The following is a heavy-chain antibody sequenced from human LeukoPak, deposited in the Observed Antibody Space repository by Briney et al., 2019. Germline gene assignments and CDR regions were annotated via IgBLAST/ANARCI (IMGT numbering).Heavy chain of an antibody. D-gene: IGHD2-2*03. CDR3: AKGLELDGSYFDY. CDR2: INSDGSST. CDR1: GFTFSSYW. J-gene: IGHJ4*02. V-gene: IGHV3-74*01. Sequence: PGGSLRLSCAASGFTFSSYWMHWVRQAPGKGLVWVSRINSDGSSTSYADSVKGRFTISRDNSKNTLYLQMNSLRAEDTAVYYCAKGLELDGSYFDYWGQGTLVTVSS.